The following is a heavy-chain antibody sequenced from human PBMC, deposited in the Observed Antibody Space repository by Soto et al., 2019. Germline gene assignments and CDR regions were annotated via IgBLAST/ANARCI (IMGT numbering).Heavy chain of an antibody. V-gene: IGHV3-23*01. CDR3: ARYIPGVRSYGMDV. CDR2: IGESGTPT. Sequence: EVQILESGGGLVQPGGSLRLSCAASGFTFSSYAMKWVRQAPGKGLEWVSLIGESGTPTYYADSVKGRFTISRDNSGNTLFLEMYTLRAEDTAVYYFARYIPGVRSYGMDVWCQGTTVTVSS. J-gene: IGHJ6*02. D-gene: IGHD2-2*01. CDR1: GFTFSSYA.